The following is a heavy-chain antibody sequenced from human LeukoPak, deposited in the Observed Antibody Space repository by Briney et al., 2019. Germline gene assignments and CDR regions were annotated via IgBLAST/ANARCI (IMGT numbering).Heavy chain of an antibody. J-gene: IGHJ4*02. CDR1: GGSISGYY. Sequence: SQTLSLTCTVSGGSISGYYWSWIRQPPGKGLEWIDYITYSGSTNYNPSLKSRVTMSVDTSKNQFSLRLSSVTAADTAVYYCARHGSSYSFDCWGRGILVTVSS. V-gene: IGHV4-59*08. CDR3: ARHGSSYSFDC. CDR2: ITYSGST. D-gene: IGHD6-13*01.